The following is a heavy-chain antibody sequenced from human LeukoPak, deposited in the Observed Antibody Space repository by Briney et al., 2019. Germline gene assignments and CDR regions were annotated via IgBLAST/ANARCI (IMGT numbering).Heavy chain of an antibody. CDR2: ISNDGSKK. D-gene: IGHD1-26*01. Sequence: GGSLRLFCAASGFTFSNYAMHWVRQAPGRGLEWVVFISNDGSKKSYADSVKGRFTISRDNSKNTLYLQMNSLRTEDTAIYYCARGTHKWELTNIFDYWGQGTLVTVSS. CDR1: GFTFSNYA. J-gene: IGHJ4*02. V-gene: IGHV3-30*04. CDR3: ARGTHKWELTNIFDY.